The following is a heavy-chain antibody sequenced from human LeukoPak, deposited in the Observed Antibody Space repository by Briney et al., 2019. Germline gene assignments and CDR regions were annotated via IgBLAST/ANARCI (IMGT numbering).Heavy chain of an antibody. D-gene: IGHD2-2*01. V-gene: IGHV1-3*04. CDR3: ARDARSGDYYYGLDV. CDR2: INTGNGNT. CDR1: GYTFTYHA. Sequence: GASVKVSCKASGYTFTYHAMHWVRQAPGHRLEWMGWINTGNGNTKYSQKFQGRVTITRDTSASTADMELSSLRSEDTAEYYCARDARSGDYYYGLDVWGQGTTVTVSS. J-gene: IGHJ6*02.